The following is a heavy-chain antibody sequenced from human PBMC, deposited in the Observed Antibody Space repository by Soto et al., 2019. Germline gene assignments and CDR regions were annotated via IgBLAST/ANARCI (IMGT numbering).Heavy chain of an antibody. D-gene: IGHD1-20*01. V-gene: IGHV3-7*01. CDR3: ARDPDNWNGFDY. Sequence: GGSLRLSCAASGFTFGSYWMSWVRQAPGKGLEWVANIKQDGSEKYYVDSVKGRFTISRDNAKNSLYLQMNSLRAEDTAVYYCARDPDNWNGFDYWGQGT. CDR1: GFTFGSYW. J-gene: IGHJ4*02. CDR2: IKQDGSEK.